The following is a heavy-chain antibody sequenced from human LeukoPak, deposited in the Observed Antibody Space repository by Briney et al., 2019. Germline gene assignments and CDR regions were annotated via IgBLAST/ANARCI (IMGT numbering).Heavy chain of an antibody. CDR3: AREIVVVMPSNAFDI. D-gene: IGHD3-22*01. J-gene: IGHJ3*02. Sequence: ASVKVSCKASGGTFSSYAISWVRQAPGQGLEWMGIINPSGDSTSYAQKFQGRVTMTRDTSTSTVYMELSSLRSEDTAVYYCAREIVVVMPSNAFDIWGQGTLVTVSS. CDR1: GGTFSSYA. CDR2: INPSGDST. V-gene: IGHV1-46*01.